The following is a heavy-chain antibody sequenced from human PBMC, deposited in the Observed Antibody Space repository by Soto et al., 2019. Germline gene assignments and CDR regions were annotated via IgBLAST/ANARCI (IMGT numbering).Heavy chain of an antibody. CDR3: AKSAALDSSGYYTTYYFDY. V-gene: IGHV3-23*01. Sequence: GGSLRLSCAASGFTFSSYAMSWVRQAPGKGLEWVSAISGSGGSTYYADSVKGRFTISRDNSKNTLYLQMNSLRAKDTAVYYCAKSAALDSSGYYTTYYFDYWGQGTLVTVSS. CDR1: GFTFSSYA. CDR2: ISGSGGST. J-gene: IGHJ4*02. D-gene: IGHD3-22*01.